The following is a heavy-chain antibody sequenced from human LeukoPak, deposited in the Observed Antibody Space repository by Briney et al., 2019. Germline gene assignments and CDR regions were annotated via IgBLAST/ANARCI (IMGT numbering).Heavy chain of an antibody. V-gene: IGHV3-23*01. CDR2: ISGSGGST. D-gene: IGHD1-7*01. CDR3: AKGGITGATRGLTPVDY. Sequence: HPGGSLRLSCAASGFTFSSYAMSWVRQAPGKGLEWVSAISGSGGSTYYADPVKGRFTISRDNSKNTLYLQMNSLRAEDTAVYYCAKGGITGATRGLTPVDYWGQGTLVTVSS. J-gene: IGHJ4*02. CDR1: GFTFSSYA.